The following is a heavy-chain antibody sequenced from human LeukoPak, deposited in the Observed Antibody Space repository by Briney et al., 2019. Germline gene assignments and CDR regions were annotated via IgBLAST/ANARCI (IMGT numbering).Heavy chain of an antibody. Sequence: ASVKVSCKVSGYTLTQLSVHWARQAPGKGLEWMGGFDVEDGEIIYAQKFQGRVTMTEDTSTDTAYMELSSLRSEDTAVYYCATNRQIMILGVVIVPAFDIWGQGTMVTVSS. CDR2: FDVEDGEI. CDR1: GYTLTQLS. CDR3: ATNRQIMILGVVIVPAFDI. J-gene: IGHJ3*02. D-gene: IGHD3-3*01. V-gene: IGHV1-24*01.